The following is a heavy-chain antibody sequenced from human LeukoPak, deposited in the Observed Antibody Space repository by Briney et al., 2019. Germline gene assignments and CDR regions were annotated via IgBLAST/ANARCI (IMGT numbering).Heavy chain of an antibody. D-gene: IGHD6-19*01. CDR1: GGTFSSYA. Sequence: ASVKVSCKASGGTFSSYAISWVRQAPGQGLGWMGGIIPIFGTANYAQKFQGRVTITADKSTSTAYMELSSLRSEDTAVYYCARVVAVAGTPGSWFDPWGQGTLVTVSS. V-gene: IGHV1-69*06. CDR2: IIPIFGTA. CDR3: ARVVAVAGTPGSWFDP. J-gene: IGHJ5*02.